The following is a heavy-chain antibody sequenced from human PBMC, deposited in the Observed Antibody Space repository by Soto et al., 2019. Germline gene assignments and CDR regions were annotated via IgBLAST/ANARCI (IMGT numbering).Heavy chain of an antibody. J-gene: IGHJ6*03. Sequence: SETLSLTCVVSGGSLSDYFWSWIRQPPGMALEWIGEINHLGSINYNPSLKSRVTMSVETSKNQFSLTLNSVTAADTATYYCARGGISHWAYFYYMDVWDRGTTVTVSS. D-gene: IGHD2-21*01. V-gene: IGHV4-34*01. CDR1: GGSLSDYF. CDR3: ARGGISHWAYFYYMDV. CDR2: INHLGSI.